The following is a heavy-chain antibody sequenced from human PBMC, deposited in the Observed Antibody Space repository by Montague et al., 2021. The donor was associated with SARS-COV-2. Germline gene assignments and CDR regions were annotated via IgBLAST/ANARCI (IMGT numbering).Heavy chain of an antibody. CDR3: ARGSGCSGGSCYSEWDPNDYYGMDD. Sequence: SETLSLTCAVYGGSFSGYYWSWILQPPAKGLEWIGEINHSGSTNYNPSLNSRVTISVATSKNKFYFKLRSVTAADTAVYYCARGSGCSGGSCYSEWDPNDYYGMDDWGQGTTVTVSS. J-gene: IGHJ6*02. CDR1: GGSFSGYY. D-gene: IGHD2-15*01. CDR2: INHSGST. V-gene: IGHV4-34*01.